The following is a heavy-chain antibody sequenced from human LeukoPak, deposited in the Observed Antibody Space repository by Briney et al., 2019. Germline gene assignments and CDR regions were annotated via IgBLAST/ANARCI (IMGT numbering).Heavy chain of an antibody. CDR3: AHSPRDYDILTGLFSEYFQH. CDR2: IYWDDDK. J-gene: IGHJ1*01. D-gene: IGHD3-9*01. Sequence: SGPTLVKPTQTLTLTCTFSGFSLSTSGVAVGWIRQPPGKALEWLALIYWDDDKRYSPSLKSRLTITKDTSKNQVVPTMTNMDPVDTATYYCAHSPRDYDILTGLFSEYFQHWGQGTLVTVSS. CDR1: GFSLSTSGVA. V-gene: IGHV2-5*02.